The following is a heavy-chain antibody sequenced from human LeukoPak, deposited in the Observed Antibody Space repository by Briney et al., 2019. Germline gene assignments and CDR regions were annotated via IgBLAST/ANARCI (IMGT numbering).Heavy chain of an antibody. V-gene: IGHV3-23*01. CDR1: GFTFNSYG. D-gene: IGHD3-16*01. CDR3: AKEKGPRLPFDY. Sequence: GGSLRLSCAPSGFTFNSYGMGWVRQAPGKGLEWVSAISAGGDNTYYANSVRGRFTISRDNSKNTLYLQMNTLRAEDTALYFCAKEKGPRLPFDYWGQGTLVTVSS. J-gene: IGHJ4*02. CDR2: ISAGGDNT.